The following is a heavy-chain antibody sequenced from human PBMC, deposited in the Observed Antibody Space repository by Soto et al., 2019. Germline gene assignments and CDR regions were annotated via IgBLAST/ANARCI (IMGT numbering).Heavy chain of an antibody. Sequence: EVQLLEPGGGLVQPGGSLRLSCAASGFSFRSYAMSWVRQAPGKGLEWVSGISGSATDTHYADSVKGRFTISRDDPKNTLYLQMNSLRAEDTAVYYCAIRRRENYYENPLYFQHWGQGTLVTVSS. CDR1: GFSFRSYA. D-gene: IGHD3-22*01. J-gene: IGHJ1*01. CDR2: ISGSATDT. CDR3: AIRRRENYYENPLYFQH. V-gene: IGHV3-23*01.